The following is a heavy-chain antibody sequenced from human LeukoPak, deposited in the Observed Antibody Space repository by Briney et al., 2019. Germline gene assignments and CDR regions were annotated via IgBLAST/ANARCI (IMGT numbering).Heavy chain of an antibody. D-gene: IGHD3-10*01. J-gene: IGHJ4*02. V-gene: IGHV3-30*04. CDR3: ARDRLPITMVRGVTIDY. CDR1: GFTFSSYA. CDR2: ISYDGSNK. Sequence: GSLRLSCAASGFTFSSYAMHWVRQAPGKGLEWVAVISYDGSNKYYADSVKGRFTISRDNSKNTLYLQMNSLRPEDTAVYYCARDRLPITMVRGVTIDYWGQGTLVTVSS.